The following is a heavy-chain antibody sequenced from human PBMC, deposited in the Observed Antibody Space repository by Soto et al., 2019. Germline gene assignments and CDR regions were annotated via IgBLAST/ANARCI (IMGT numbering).Heavy chain of an antibody. CDR2: IHYSGDS. CDR1: GGSISSFY. Sequence: SETLSLTCSVSGGSISSFYWSWIRQAPGKGMEWIGYIHYSGDSNSHPSLKTRVTISVDRPQNQFSMKLTSVTAADTAVYYCARGNYYDKSGDAANYFDSWGRGTLVTVSS. V-gene: IGHV4-59*01. D-gene: IGHD3-22*01. J-gene: IGHJ4*02. CDR3: ARGNYYDKSGDAANYFDS.